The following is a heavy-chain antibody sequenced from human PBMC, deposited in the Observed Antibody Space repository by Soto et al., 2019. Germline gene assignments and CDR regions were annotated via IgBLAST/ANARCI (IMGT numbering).Heavy chain of an antibody. CDR1: GFTFSSYA. D-gene: IGHD5-12*01. CDR2: INSNGGST. J-gene: IGHJ4*02. V-gene: IGHV3-64*01. Sequence: EVQLVESGGGLVQPGGSLRLSCAASGFTFSSYAMHWVRQAPGKGLEYVSVINSNGGSTYYANSVKGRFTISRDNSKNTLYLQMGSLRAGDMAVYYCARTSGYGFDCWGEGTLVTVSS. CDR3: ARTSGYGFDC.